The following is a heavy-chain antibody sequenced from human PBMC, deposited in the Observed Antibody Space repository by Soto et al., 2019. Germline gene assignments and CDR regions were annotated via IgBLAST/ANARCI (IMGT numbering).Heavy chain of an antibody. Sequence: TSETLSLTCAVSGGSIISNYWWAWIRQSPGEGLVWIGSIYHSGTTYYNPSLESRVIISVDTSESRFALRLTSVTAADSDVYYCERKDNVGYYPYLGQGTLVTVSA. CDR1: GGSIISNYW. CDR2: IYHSGTT. V-gene: IGHV4-38-2*01. CDR3: ERKDNVGYYPY. J-gene: IGHJ4*02. D-gene: IGHD2-15*01.